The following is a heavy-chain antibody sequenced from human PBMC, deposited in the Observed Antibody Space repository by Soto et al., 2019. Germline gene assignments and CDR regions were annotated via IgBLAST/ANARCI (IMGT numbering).Heavy chain of an antibody. CDR2: ISSSGSTI. CDR3: ASAPPAAAVDY. CDR1: GFTFSDYY. Sequence: GGSLRLSCAASGFTFSDYYMSWIRQAPGKGLEWVSYISSSGSTIYYADSVKGRFTISRDNAKNSLYLQMNSLRAKDTAVYYCASAPPAAAVDYWGQGTLVTVS. J-gene: IGHJ4*02. D-gene: IGHD2-15*01. V-gene: IGHV3-11*01.